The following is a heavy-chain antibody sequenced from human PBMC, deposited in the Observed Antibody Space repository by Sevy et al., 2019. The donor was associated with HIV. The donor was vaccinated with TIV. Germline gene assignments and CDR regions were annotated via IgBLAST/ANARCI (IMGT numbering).Heavy chain of an antibody. CDR1: GFTFDDYA. CDR2: ISWNSGSI. Sequence: GGSRRLSCAASGFTFDDYAMHWVRQAPGKGLEWVSGISWNSGSIGYADSVKGRFTISRDNAKNSLYLQMNSLRAEDTALYYCAKDIGVGATQHAFDIWGQGTMVTVSS. V-gene: IGHV3-9*01. J-gene: IGHJ3*02. CDR3: AKDIGVGATQHAFDI. D-gene: IGHD1-26*01.